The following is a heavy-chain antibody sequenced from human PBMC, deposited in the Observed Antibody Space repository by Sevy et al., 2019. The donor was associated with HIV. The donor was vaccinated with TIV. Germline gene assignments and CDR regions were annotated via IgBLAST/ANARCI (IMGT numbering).Heavy chain of an antibody. V-gene: IGHV3-9*01. Sequence: GGSLRLSCAASGFTFDDYAMHWVRQAPGKGLEWVSRISWNSGSIGYADSVKGRFTISRDNAKNSLYLQMNSLRAEDTALYYCAKDMGDYVWGSYRRLDYWGQGTLVTVSS. CDR2: ISWNSGSI. CDR1: GFTFDDYA. J-gene: IGHJ4*02. D-gene: IGHD3-16*02. CDR3: AKDMGDYVWGSYRRLDY.